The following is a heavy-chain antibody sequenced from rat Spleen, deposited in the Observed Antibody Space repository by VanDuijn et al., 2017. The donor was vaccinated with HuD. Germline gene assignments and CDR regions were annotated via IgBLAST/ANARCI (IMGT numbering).Heavy chain of an antibody. J-gene: IGHJ2*01. D-gene: IGHD1-11*01. Sequence: QVQLKESGPGLVQPSQTLSLTCTVSGFPLDSYGVTWVRQPPGKGLEWMGGIWGDGSTNYKSALKSRLSISRDTSKTQVFLKMNSLQTEDTAIYFCTRAGYGGYTAWGQGVMVTVSS. CDR1: GFPLDSYG. V-gene: IGHV2-13*01. CDR3: TRAGYGGYTA. CDR2: IWGDGST.